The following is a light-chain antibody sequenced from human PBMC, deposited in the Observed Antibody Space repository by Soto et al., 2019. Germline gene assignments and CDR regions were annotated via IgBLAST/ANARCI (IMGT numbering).Light chain of an antibody. J-gene: IGLJ1*01. V-gene: IGLV2-14*01. Sequence: QSVLTQPASVSGSPGQSITISCTGNSSDVGGYNYVSWYQQHPGKAPKLMIYDVSNRPSGVSNRFSGSKSGNTASLTISGLQAEDEADYYCSSYTSSNTYVFGTGTKVTVL. CDR2: DVS. CDR3: SSYTSSNTYV. CDR1: SSDVGGYNY.